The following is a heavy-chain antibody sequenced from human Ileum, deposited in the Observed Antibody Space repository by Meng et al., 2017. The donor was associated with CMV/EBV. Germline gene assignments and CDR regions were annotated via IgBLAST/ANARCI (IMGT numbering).Heavy chain of an antibody. D-gene: IGHD2-21*01. V-gene: IGHV4-34*01. J-gene: IGHJ4*02. CDR3: ARVYCGGDCYSGGY. Sequence: CAVYGGSFSGYYWSWIRQPPGKGLEWIGEINHSGSTNYSPSLKSRVTISVDTSKNQFSLKLSSVTAADTAVYYCARVYCGGDCYSGGYWGQGTLVTVSS. CDR2: INHSGST. CDR1: GGSFSGYY.